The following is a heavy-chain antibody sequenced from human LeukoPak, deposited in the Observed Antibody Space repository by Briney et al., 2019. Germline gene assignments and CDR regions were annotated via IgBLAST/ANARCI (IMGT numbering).Heavy chain of an antibody. CDR1: GFTFSSYA. D-gene: IGHD3-9*01. V-gene: IGHV3-74*01. Sequence: SGRSLRLSCAASGFTFSSYAMHWVRQVPGKKLMWVSQIKTDGSSTIYADSVKGRFTVSRDNSKNTLYLQIHSLRVEDTAIYYCVRDGPAADWDLDYWGQGTLVTVSS. CDR2: IKTDGSST. J-gene: IGHJ4*02. CDR3: VRDGPAADWDLDY.